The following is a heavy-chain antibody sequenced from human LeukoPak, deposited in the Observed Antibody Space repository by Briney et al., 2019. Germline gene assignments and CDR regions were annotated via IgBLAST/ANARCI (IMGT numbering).Heavy chain of an antibody. V-gene: IGHV3-7*01. J-gene: IGHJ3*02. CDR3: ARDPPPGYCSSSICLIGHDGFDI. CDR2: IKQDGSEK. Sequence: PGGSLRLSCAASGFTFSSYWMSWVRQAPGKGLEWVANIKQDGSEKYYVDSVKGRFTISRDNAKKSLYLQMNSLRAEDTAVYYCARDPPPGYCSSSICLIGHDGFDIWGQGTMVTVSS. D-gene: IGHD2-2*01. CDR1: GFTFSSYW.